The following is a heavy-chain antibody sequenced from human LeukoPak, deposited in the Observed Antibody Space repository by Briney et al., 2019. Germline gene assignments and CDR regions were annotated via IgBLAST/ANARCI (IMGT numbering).Heavy chain of an antibody. J-gene: IGHJ5*02. CDR3: AREGFRSPLTTNWFDP. CDR1: GFTFSRYW. D-gene: IGHD2/OR15-2a*01. CDR2: IKQDGSEK. Sequence: PGGSLRRSCAGSGFTFSRYWMSWVRQAPGKGLEWVANIKQDGSEKYYVDSVKGRFTISRGDAKNSLYLQMNSLRAEDTAVYYCAREGFRSPLTTNWFDPWGQGTLVTVSS. V-gene: IGHV3-7*05.